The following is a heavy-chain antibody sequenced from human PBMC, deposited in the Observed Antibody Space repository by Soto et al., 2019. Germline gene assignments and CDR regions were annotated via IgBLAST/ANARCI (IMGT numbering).Heavy chain of an antibody. D-gene: IGHD3-3*01. CDR2: IRNKANSYTT. V-gene: IGHV3-72*01. CDR1: GFTFSDHY. CDR3: ATGSGADYPFDI. J-gene: IGHJ3*02. Sequence: PGGSLRLSCAVSGFTFSDHYMDWVRQAPGKGLEWVGHIRNKANSYTTEYAASVRGRFTISRDDSKNSLYPHMNSLITEDTAVYYCATGSGADYPFDIWGQGTMVTVSS.